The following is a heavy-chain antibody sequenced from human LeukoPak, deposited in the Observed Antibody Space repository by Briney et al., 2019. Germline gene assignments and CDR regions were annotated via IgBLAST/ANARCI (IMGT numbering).Heavy chain of an antibody. CDR3: ARDNSVGDNAWWFDP. CDR2: INPNSGDT. Sequence: GASVKVSCKASGYTFTGYYMHWVRQAPGQGLEWMGWINPNSGDTDYTQKFQGRVTRTRDMSTSTDYMELSSLRSEDTAIYYCARDNSVGDNAWWFDPWGQGTLVTVSS. D-gene: IGHD1-26*01. J-gene: IGHJ5*02. V-gene: IGHV1-2*02. CDR1: GYTFTGYY.